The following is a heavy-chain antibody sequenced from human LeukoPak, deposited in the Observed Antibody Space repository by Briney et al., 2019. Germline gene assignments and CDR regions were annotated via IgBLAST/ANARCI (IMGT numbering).Heavy chain of an antibody. CDR1: GGSISSGDYY. J-gene: IGHJ5*02. CDR2: IYYSGST. D-gene: IGHD6-13*01. CDR3: ARDRGGSSWYLNWFDP. V-gene: IGHV4-30-4*01. Sequence: SQTLSLTCTVSGGSISSGDYYWSWIRQPPGKGLEWIGNIYYSGSTYYNPSLKSRVTISVDTSKNQFSLKLSSVTAADTAVYYCARDRGGSSWYLNWFDPWGQGTLVTVSS.